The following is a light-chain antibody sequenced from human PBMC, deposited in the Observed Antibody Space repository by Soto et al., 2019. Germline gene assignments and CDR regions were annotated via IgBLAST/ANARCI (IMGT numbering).Light chain of an antibody. CDR2: LGS. CDR1: QSLLHSNGYNY. J-gene: IGKJ1*01. CDR3: MQALQTRT. V-gene: IGKV2-28*01. Sequence: DIVMNQSPLSLPVAPGEPASISCRSSQSLLHSNGYNYLDWYLQKPGQSPQLLIYLGSYRASGVPDRFSGSGSGTDFTLKISRVEAEDVGVYYCMQALQTRTFGQGTKVDIK.